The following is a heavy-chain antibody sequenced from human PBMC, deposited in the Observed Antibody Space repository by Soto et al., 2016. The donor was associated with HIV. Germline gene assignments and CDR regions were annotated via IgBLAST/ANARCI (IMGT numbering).Heavy chain of an antibody. CDR1: GYTFTSYY. J-gene: IGHJ6*03. Sequence: QVQLVQSGAEVKKPGASVKVSCKASGYTFTSYYTHWVRQAPGQGLEWMGIINPRGGSTTYEQKFQGRVTMTRDTSTSTVYMELSSLRSEDTAVYYCARVSSGWENYYYYYYMDVWGKGTTVTVSS. V-gene: IGHV1-46*01. CDR3: ARVSSGWENYYYYYYMDV. D-gene: IGHD6-19*01. CDR2: INPRGGST.